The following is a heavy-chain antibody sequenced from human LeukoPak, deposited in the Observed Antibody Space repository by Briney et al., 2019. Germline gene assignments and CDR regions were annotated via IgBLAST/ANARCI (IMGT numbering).Heavy chain of an antibody. CDR2: IYPADSNS. J-gene: IGHJ4*02. CDR1: GYIFTNYW. Sequence: GESLKISCKGSGYIFTNYWFGWVRHMPGKGLEWMGIIYPADSNSRYSPSFRGQVTISADKSTSTAYLQWSSLKASDTAMYYCAGHNASGNFFDFWGQGTLVTVSS. D-gene: IGHD3-10*01. CDR3: AGHNASGNFFDF. V-gene: IGHV5-51*01.